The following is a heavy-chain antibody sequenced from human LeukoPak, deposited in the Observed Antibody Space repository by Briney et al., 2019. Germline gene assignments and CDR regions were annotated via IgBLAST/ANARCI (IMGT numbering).Heavy chain of an antibody. V-gene: IGHV3-23*01. Sequence: GGSLRLSCAASGFTFGNYGMSWVRQAPGKGLEWVSAISGSGGSTYYADSVKGRFTISRDNSKNTLYMQMNSLRAEDTAVYYCASPYYYDSSGHYPGVLSYWGQGTLVTVSS. CDR2: ISGSGGST. CDR1: GFTFGNYG. CDR3: ASPYYYDSSGHYPGVLSY. D-gene: IGHD3-22*01. J-gene: IGHJ4*02.